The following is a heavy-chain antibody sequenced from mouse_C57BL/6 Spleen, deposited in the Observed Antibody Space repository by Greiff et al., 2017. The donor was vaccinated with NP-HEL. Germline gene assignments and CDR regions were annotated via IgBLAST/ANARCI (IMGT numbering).Heavy chain of an antibody. J-gene: IGHJ2*01. CDR3: ARDSSGHGYFDY. Sequence: EVKLVESGGDLVKPGGSLKLSCAASGFTFSSYGMSWVRQTPDKRLEWVATISSGGSYTYYPDSVKGRFTISRDNAKNTLYLQMSSLKSEDTAMYYCARDSSGHGYFDYWGQGTTLTVSS. V-gene: IGHV5-6*02. CDR2: ISSGGSYT. D-gene: IGHD3-2*02. CDR1: GFTFSSYG.